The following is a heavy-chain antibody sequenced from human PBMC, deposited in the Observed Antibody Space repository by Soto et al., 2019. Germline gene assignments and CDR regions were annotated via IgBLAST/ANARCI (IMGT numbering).Heavy chain of an antibody. CDR2: IWYDGSNK. CDR1: GFTFSSYG. J-gene: IGHJ4*02. D-gene: IGHD3-22*01. V-gene: IGHV3-33*01. Sequence: GGSLRLSCAASGFTFSSYGMHWVRQAPGKGLEWVAVIWYDGSNKYYADSVKGRFTISRDNSKNTLYLQMNSLRAEDTAVYYCARDSQSGVVVIRPPHFDYWGQGTLVTVSS. CDR3: ARDSQSGVVVIRPPHFDY.